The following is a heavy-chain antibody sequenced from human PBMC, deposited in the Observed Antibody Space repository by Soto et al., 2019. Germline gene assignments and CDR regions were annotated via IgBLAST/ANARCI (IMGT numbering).Heavy chain of an antibody. V-gene: IGHV4-59*01. CDR1: GGSISSYY. J-gene: IGHJ5*02. D-gene: IGHD3-10*01. CDR3: ARVAVYYYGSGSYFIGWFHP. Sequence: SETLSLTCTVSGGSISSYYWSWIRQPPGKGLEWIGYIYYSGSTNYNPSLKSRVTISVDTFKNQFSLKLSSVTAADTAVYYCARVAVYYYGSGSYFIGWFHPGGQGTLVTVSS. CDR2: IYYSGST.